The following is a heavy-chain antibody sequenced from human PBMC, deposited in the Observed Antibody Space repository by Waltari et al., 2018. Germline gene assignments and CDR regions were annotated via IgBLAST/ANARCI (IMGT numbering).Heavy chain of an antibody. V-gene: IGHV5-10-1*03. D-gene: IGHD5-12*01. CDR3: ARRDYSGYDETFDH. CDR1: GYSFTDSW. CDR2: IDPNDSSN. Sequence: DVQLVQSGTEVKKPGESLTISCKGSGYSFTDSWTIWVRHKPGKGQEWMGRIDPNDSSNNYSPSFQGHVTMSTDKSTKTAYLQWSSLQASDTAIYYCARRDYSGYDETFDHWGQGTQVTVSS. J-gene: IGHJ4*02.